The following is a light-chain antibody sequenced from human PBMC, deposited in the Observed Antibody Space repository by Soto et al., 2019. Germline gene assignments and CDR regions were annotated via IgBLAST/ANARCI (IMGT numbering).Light chain of an antibody. Sequence: EIVMTQSPATLSVSPGERATLSCRASPSVSSNLAWYQQKPGQTPKLLIYVASTRATGIPARFSGSGSGTEFTLTISSLQSEDFAVYYCQQYNVWPLTSGGGTKVEFK. CDR3: QQYNVWPLT. V-gene: IGKV3-15*01. CDR2: VAS. J-gene: IGKJ4*01. CDR1: PSVSSN.